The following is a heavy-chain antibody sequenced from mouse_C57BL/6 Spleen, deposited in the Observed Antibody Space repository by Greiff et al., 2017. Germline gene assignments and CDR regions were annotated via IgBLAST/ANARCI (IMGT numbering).Heavy chain of an antibody. D-gene: IGHD2-5*01. J-gene: IGHJ2*01. Sequence: EVKLMESGGGLVKPGGSLKLSCAASGFTFSDYGMHWVRQAPEKGLEWVAYISSGSSTIYYADTVKGRFTISRDNAKNTLFLQMTSLRSEDTAMYYCARGFSNYNYFDYWGQGTTLTVSS. CDR1: GFTFSDYG. CDR2: ISSGSSTI. V-gene: IGHV5-17*01. CDR3: ARGFSNYNYFDY.